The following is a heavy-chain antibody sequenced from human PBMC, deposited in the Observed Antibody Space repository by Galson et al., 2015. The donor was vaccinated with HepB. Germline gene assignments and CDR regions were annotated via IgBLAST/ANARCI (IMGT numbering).Heavy chain of an antibody. J-gene: IGHJ3*02. Sequence: SLRLSCAASGFTFSNAWMSWVRQAPGKGLEWVGRIKSKTDGGTTDYAAPVKGRFTISRDDSKNTLYLQMNSLKTEDTAVYYCTTLFVYSGSVPVAFDIWGQGTMVTVSS. CDR3: TTLFVYSGSVPVAFDI. CDR2: IKSKTDGGTT. CDR1: GFTFSNAW. V-gene: IGHV3-15*01. D-gene: IGHD1-26*01.